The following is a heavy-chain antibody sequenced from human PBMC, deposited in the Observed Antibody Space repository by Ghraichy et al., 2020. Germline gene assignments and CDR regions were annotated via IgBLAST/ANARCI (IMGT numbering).Heavy chain of an antibody. Sequence: IGWISAYNGNTNYAQKLQGRVTMTTDTSTSTAYMELRSLRSDDTAVYYCARDDYGDYLGVDYWGQGTLFNVS. D-gene: IGHD4-17*01. CDR3: ARDDYGDYLGVDY. V-gene: IGHV1-18*01. CDR2: ISAYNGNT. J-gene: IGHJ4*02.